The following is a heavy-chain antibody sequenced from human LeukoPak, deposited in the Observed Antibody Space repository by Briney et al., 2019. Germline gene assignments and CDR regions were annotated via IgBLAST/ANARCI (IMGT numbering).Heavy chain of an antibody. CDR2: IYYSGST. D-gene: IGHD3-22*01. J-gene: IGHJ5*02. CDR3: ARVFRSSGYSGNWFDP. CDR1: GGSISSGDYY. Sequence: SSETLSLTCTVSGGSISSGDYYWSWIRQPPGKGLEWIGYIYYSGSTYYNPSLKSRVTISVDTSKNQFSLKLSSVTAADTAVYYCARVFRSSGYSGNWFDPWGQGTLVTVSS. V-gene: IGHV4-30-4*08.